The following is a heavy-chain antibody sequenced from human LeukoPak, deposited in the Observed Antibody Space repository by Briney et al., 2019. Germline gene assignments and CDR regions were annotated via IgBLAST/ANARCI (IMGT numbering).Heavy chain of an antibody. CDR2: MSNDGSIK. D-gene: IGHD3-3*01. Sequence: GGSLRLSCAASGFTFSEYTIHWVRQAPGKGLEWVAVMSNDGSIKKYANSVKGRFTISRDNSKSTLYLQMDSLRAEDTAVYYCAREFTIFGVVIQRYDAFDVWGQGTMVTASS. CDR3: AREFTIFGVVIQRYDAFDV. CDR1: GFTFSEYT. V-gene: IGHV3-30-3*01. J-gene: IGHJ3*01.